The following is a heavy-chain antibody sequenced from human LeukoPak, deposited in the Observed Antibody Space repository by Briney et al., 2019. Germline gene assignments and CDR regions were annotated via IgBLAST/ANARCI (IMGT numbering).Heavy chain of an antibody. V-gene: IGHV3-21*01. CDR3: ARNFGFDY. D-gene: IGHD1-7*01. Sequence: GGSLRLSCAATGFTFSSHSMNWVRQAPGKGLEWVSFISSSSSYIHYADSVKGRFTISRDNAKNSLYLQMNSLRAEDTAVYYCARNFGFDYWGQGTLVTVSS. CDR2: ISSSSSYI. CDR1: GFTFSSHS. J-gene: IGHJ4*02.